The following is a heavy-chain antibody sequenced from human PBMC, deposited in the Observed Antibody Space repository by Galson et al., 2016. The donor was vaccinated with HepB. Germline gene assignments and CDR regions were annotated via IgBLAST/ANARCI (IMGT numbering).Heavy chain of an antibody. CDR3: ASIAAAGYYYGMDV. V-gene: IGHV3-30-3*01. J-gene: IGHJ6*02. CDR1: RFPFSSRS. Sequence: SLRLSCAASRFPFSSRSMTWVRQAPGKGLEWVAVISYDGSNKYYADSVKGRFTISRDNSKNTLYLQMNSLRAEDTAVYYCASIAAAGYYYGMDVWGQGTTVTVSS. D-gene: IGHD6-13*01. CDR2: ISYDGSNK.